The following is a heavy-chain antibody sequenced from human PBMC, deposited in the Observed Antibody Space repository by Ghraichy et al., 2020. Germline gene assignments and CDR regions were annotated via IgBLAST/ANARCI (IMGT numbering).Heavy chain of an antibody. CDR2: ISYSGST. J-gene: IGHJ4*02. CDR1: GGSISTLF. CDR3: ARGRLSSSRTSLEY. D-gene: IGHD6-13*01. Sequence: SQTLSLTCTVSGGSISTLFWTWIRQPPGKGLEWIGYISYSGSTNYNPSLKSRVTVSMDTSKNQFSLRLSSVTAADMAVYYCARGRLSSSRTSLEYWGQGALVTFSS. V-gene: IGHV4-59*11.